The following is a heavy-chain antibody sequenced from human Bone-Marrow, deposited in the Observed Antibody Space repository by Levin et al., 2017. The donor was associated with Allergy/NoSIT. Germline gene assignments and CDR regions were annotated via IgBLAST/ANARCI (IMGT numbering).Heavy chain of an antibody. CDR1: GFRFSNYG. CDR2: ISYDGSNE. J-gene: IGHJ4*02. Sequence: GESLKISCAASGFRFSNYGMHWVRKAPGKGPEWVAFISYDGSNEFFADSVKGRFSISRDNSKNTVYLQMNSLRVEDTAVYYCANLGSYILVHWGQGTLVTVSS. V-gene: IGHV3-30*18. CDR3: ANLGSYILVH. D-gene: IGHD3-10*01.